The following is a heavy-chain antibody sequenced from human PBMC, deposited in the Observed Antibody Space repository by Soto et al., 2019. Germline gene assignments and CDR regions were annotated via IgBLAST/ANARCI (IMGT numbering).Heavy chain of an antibody. CDR3: ARLRAVSADY. J-gene: IGHJ4*02. V-gene: IGHV3-33*01. D-gene: IGHD2-8*01. CDR2: IWFDSSYK. Sequence: QVQLVESGGGVVQPGTSLRLSCATTGFTFSRHGMHWIRQAPGKGLEWVATIWFDSSYKYYADSVKGRFTVSRDNSKDSLYLQMNSLRVEDTAVYYCARLRAVSADYWGQGSLVTVSS. CDR1: GFTFSRHG.